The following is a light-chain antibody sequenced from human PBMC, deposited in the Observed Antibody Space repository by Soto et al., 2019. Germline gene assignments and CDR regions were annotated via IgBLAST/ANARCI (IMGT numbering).Light chain of an antibody. J-gene: IGKJ2*01. V-gene: IGKV1-5*03. CDR2: KAS. Sequence: DIQMTQSPSTLSASVGDRVTITCRASQTIGSLLAWYQQKAGRAPKLLIYKASTLESGVPLRFSGSRSGTEFTLTISSLQPDDFATYYCQHYNSYPPMYTFGQGTKLEI. CDR3: QHYNSYPPMYT. CDR1: QTIGSL.